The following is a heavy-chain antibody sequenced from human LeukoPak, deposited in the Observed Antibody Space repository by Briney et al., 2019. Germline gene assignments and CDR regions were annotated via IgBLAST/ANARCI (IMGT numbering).Heavy chain of an antibody. V-gene: IGHV4-34*01. CDR2: INHSGST. CDR3: ATYYGDYVRAFDI. Sequence: KPSETLSLTCAVYGGSFSGYYWTWTRQPPGKGLEWIGEINHSGSTNYNPSLKSRVTISVDTSKNQFSLKLSSVTAADTAVYYCATYYGDYVRAFDIWGQGTMVTVSS. D-gene: IGHD4-17*01. CDR1: GGSFSGYY. J-gene: IGHJ3*02.